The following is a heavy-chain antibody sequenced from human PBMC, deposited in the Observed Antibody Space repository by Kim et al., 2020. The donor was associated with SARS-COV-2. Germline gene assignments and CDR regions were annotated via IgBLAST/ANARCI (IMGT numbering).Heavy chain of an antibody. V-gene: IGHV3-74*01. Sequence: GGSLRLSCAASGFTLNTYLMHWVRQAPGKGLVWVSHINGGGSTTNYADSVKGRFTISRDNAKNTLYLEMNSLRAEDTAVYYCARAHGMDVWGQGTTVTVSS. CDR2: INGGGSTT. J-gene: IGHJ6*02. CDR1: GFTLNTYL. CDR3: ARAHGMDV.